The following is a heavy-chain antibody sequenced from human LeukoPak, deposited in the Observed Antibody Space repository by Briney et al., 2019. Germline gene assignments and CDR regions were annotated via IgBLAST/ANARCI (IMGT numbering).Heavy chain of an antibody. CDR3: ARDSSGWYGAAFDI. CDR1: GFIFSSYA. Sequence: PGGSLGLSCAASGFIFSSYAMTWVRQAPGKGLEWVSTISGSGGSTYYADSVKGRFTISRDNAKNSLYLQMNSLRAEDTAVYYCARDSSGWYGAAFDIWGQGTMVTVSS. V-gene: IGHV3-23*01. J-gene: IGHJ3*02. D-gene: IGHD6-19*01. CDR2: ISGSGGST.